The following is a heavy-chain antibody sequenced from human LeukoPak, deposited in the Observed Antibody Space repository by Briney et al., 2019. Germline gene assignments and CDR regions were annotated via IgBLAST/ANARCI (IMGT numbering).Heavy chain of an antibody. Sequence: PGGSLRLSCAPSGFTFSSYAMSWVRQAPGKGLEWVSAISGSGGSTYYADSVKGRFTISRDNSKNTLYLQMNSLRAEDTAVYYCAKDISNPAMVYVFDYWGQGTLVTVSS. J-gene: IGHJ4*02. CDR1: GFTFSSYA. D-gene: IGHD5-18*01. CDR2: ISGSGGST. CDR3: AKDISNPAMVYVFDY. V-gene: IGHV3-23*01.